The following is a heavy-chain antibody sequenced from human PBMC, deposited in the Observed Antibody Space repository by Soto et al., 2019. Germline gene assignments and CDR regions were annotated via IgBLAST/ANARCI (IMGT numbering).Heavy chain of an antibody. CDR1: GFTFDDYA. J-gene: IGHJ4*02. CDR3: AKDLNIVLMVFTFDY. D-gene: IGHD2-8*01. Sequence: EVQLVESGGGLVQPGRSLRLSCAASGFTFDDYAMHWVRQAPGKGLEWVSGISWNSGSLGYADSVKGRFTISRDNAKNSLYLQMNSLRAEDTALYYCAKDLNIVLMVFTFDYWGQGTLVTVSS. CDR2: ISWNSGSL. V-gene: IGHV3-9*01.